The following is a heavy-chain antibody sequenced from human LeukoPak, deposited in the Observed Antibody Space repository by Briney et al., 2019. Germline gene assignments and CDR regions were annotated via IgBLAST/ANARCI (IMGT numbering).Heavy chain of an antibody. CDR3: ARDFFAYCGGDCCYDY. CDR2: INPSGGST. CDR1: GYTFTSYY. Sequence: ASVTVSCKASGYTFTSYYMHWVRQAPGQGLEWMGLINPSGGSTSYAQKFQGRVTMTRDMSTSTVYMELSSLRSEDTAVYYCARDFFAYCGGDCCYDYWGQGTLVTVSS. V-gene: IGHV1-46*01. J-gene: IGHJ4*02. D-gene: IGHD2-21*02.